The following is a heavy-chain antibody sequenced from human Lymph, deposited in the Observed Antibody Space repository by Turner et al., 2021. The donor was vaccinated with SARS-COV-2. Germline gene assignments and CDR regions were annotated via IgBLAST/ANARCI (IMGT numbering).Heavy chain of an antibody. CDR1: GGTISSYA. CDR2: IIPVFGTA. CDR3: ARVGSSVVPYYYYGVDV. V-gene: IGHV1-69*01. D-gene: IGHD3-22*01. Sequence: QVQPVQSGAAVKKPGSSVKVSCKASGGTISSYAISWVRQAPGQGLEWMGGIIPVFGTANYAQKFQGRVTITADESTSTAYMELSSLRSEDTAVYYCARVGSSVVPYYYYGVDVWGQGTTVTVSS. J-gene: IGHJ6*02.